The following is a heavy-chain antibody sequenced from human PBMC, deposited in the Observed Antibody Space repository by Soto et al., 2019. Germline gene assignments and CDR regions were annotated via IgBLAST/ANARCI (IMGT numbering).Heavy chain of an antibody. CDR3: ARAAKTYYYDSSGYYYTFDI. Sequence: QVQLQESGPGLVKPSQTLSLTCTVSGGSISSCDSYWSWFRQPPGRDLERIGYIYCSGSTYYTPSLKSRVTISVDTSKNQFSLKLSSVTAADTAVYYCARAAKTYYYDSSGYYYTFDIWGQGTMVTVSS. V-gene: IGHV4-30-4*01. CDR2: IYCSGST. CDR1: GGSISSCDSY. J-gene: IGHJ3*02. D-gene: IGHD3-22*01.